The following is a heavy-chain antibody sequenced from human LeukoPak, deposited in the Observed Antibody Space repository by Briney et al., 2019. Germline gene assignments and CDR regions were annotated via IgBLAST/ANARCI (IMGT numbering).Heavy chain of an antibody. D-gene: IGHD3-22*01. V-gene: IGHV3-23*01. CDR2: TTGGSITT. CDR3: AKGRSNYETNYYYYGLDYFDY. J-gene: IGHJ4*02. CDR1: GFSFSNYA. Sequence: PGGSLRLSCAASGFSFSNYAMGWVRQAPGKRLEWVSSTTGGSITTYYADSVKGRFTISRDDSKNTLYLHMNTLRVEDTAVYYCAKGRSNYETNYYYYGLDYFDYWGQGTLVTVSS.